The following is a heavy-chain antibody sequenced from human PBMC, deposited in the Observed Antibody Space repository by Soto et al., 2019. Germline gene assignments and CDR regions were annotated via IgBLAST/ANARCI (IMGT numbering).Heavy chain of an antibody. D-gene: IGHD4-4*01. J-gene: IGHJ6*02. Sequence: GSLRLSCAASGFTFSSYGMHCVRQAPGRGLEWVAVISYDGSNKYYADSVKGRFTISRDNSKNTLYLQMNSLRAEDTAVYYCAKAHVTVTPPTLYVMDVWGQGTTVTVSS. CDR1: GFTFSSYG. V-gene: IGHV3-30*18. CDR3: AKAHVTVTPPTLYVMDV. CDR2: ISYDGSNK.